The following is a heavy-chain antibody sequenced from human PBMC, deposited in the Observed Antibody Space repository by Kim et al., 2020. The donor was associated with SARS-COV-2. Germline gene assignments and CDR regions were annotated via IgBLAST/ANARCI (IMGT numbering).Heavy chain of an antibody. V-gene: IGHV5-51*01. J-gene: IGHJ3*02. Sequence: GESLKISCKGSGYSFTSYWIGWVRQMPGKGLKWMGIIYPGDSDTRYSPSFQGQVTISADKSISTAYLQCSSLKASDTAMYYCARFGDDRSAYYYEVAFYIWGQGTTCSASS. CDR1: GYSFTSYW. D-gene: IGHD3-22*01. CDR3: ARFGDDRSAYYYEVAFYI. CDR2: IYPGDSDT.